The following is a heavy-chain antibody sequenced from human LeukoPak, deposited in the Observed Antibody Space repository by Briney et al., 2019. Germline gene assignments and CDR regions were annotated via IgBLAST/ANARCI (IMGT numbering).Heavy chain of an antibody. CDR2: IYHSGST. CDR1: GGSISSGGYS. CDR3: ASLHYNDGMDV. V-gene: IGHV4-30-2*01. J-gene: IGHJ6*02. Sequence: SQTLSLTCAVSGGSISSGGYSWSWIRQPPGRGLVWIGYIYHSGSTYYNPSLKSRITISVDRSKNQFSLKLSSVTAADTAVYYCASLHYNDGMDVWGQGTTVTVSS.